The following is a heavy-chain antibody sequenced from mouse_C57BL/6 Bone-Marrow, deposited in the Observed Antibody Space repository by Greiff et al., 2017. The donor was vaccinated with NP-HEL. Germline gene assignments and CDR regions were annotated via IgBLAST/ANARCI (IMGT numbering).Heavy chain of an antibody. J-gene: IGHJ2*01. V-gene: IGHV14-4*01. Sequence: EVKLVESGAELVRPGASVKLSCTASGFNIKDDYMHWVKQRPEQGLEWIGWIDPENGDTEYASKFQGKATITADTSSNTAYLQLSSLTSEDTAVYYCTPTTVVAYDFDYWGQGTTLTVSS. CDR1: GFNIKDDY. CDR2: IDPENGDT. D-gene: IGHD1-1*01. CDR3: TPTTVVAYDFDY.